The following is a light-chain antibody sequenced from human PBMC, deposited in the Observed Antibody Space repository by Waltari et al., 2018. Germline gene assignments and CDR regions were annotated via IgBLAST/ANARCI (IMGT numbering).Light chain of an antibody. CDR2: KVS. CDR1: EGLVHRDGTTY. CDR3: MQGTFWPYT. J-gene: IGKJ2*01. V-gene: IGKV2-30*02. Sequence: DVAMTQSPLSLPVTLGQPASISCSSSEGLVHRDGTTYLNWFHQSPGQSPMRLIYKVSNRDSGVPDRFSGSGSGTDFTLKISRVEAEDVGFYYCMQGTFWPYTFGQGTKLEIK.